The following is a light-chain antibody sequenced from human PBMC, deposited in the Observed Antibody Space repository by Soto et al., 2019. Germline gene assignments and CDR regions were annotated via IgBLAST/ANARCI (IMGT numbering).Light chain of an antibody. CDR2: AAS. J-gene: IGKJ1*01. V-gene: IGKV1-6*01. Sequence: IQMTQSPSSLSASVGDRVTITCRASQSISNYLNWYQQKPGKAPKLPIYAASTLQSGVPSRFSGSASGTDFTLTISSLQPEDFATYYCLQDYNYPRTFGQGTKVDIK. CDR3: LQDYNYPRT. CDR1: QSISNY.